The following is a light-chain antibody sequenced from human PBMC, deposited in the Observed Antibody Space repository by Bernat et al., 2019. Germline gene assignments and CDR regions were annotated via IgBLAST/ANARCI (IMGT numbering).Light chain of an antibody. Sequence: QSALTQPASVSGSPGQSITISCTGTSSDVGGYNLVSWYQQHPGKAPKLMIYEGSKRPSGISNRFSGSKSGNTASLTISGLQAEDEAEYYCCSYAGSSIWVFGGGTKATVL. CDR3: CSYAGSSIWV. CDR2: EGS. V-gene: IGLV2-23*01. CDR1: SSDVGGYNL. J-gene: IGLJ3*02.